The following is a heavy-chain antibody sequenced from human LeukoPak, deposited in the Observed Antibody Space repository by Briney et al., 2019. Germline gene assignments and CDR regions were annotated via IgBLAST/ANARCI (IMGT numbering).Heavy chain of an antibody. Sequence: PGGSLRLSCAASGFTFSSYAMSWVRQAPGKGLEWVSAISGSGGSTYYADSVKGRFTISRDNSKNTPYLQMNSLRAEDTAVYYCARRSTVKDGQNWFDPWGQGTLVTVSS. D-gene: IGHD4-11*01. V-gene: IGHV3-23*01. CDR2: ISGSGGST. J-gene: IGHJ5*02. CDR1: GFTFSSYA. CDR3: ARRSTVKDGQNWFDP.